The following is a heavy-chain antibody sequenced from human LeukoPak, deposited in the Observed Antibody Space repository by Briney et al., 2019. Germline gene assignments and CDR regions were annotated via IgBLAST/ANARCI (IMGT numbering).Heavy chain of an antibody. D-gene: IGHD3-10*01. J-gene: IGHJ4*02. CDR1: GGSISSSNW. CDR3: ARHSGSGSYYEVDY. Sequence: SETLSLTCAVSGGSISSSNWWSWVRQPPGKGLEWIGEIYHSGSTNYNPSLKSRVTISVDKSKNQFSLKLSSVTAADTAVYYCARHSGSGSYYEVDYWGQGTLVTVSS. V-gene: IGHV4-4*02. CDR2: IYHSGST.